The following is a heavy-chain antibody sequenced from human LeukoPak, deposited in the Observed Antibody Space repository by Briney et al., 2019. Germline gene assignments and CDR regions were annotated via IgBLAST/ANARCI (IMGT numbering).Heavy chain of an antibody. J-gene: IGHJ4*02. CDR1: ALTFSSNA. CDR2: ISGSGGST. V-gene: IGHV3-23*01. Sequence: GGSLRLSCAASALTFSSNAMSWVRQAPGKGLEWVSAISGSGGSTYYADSVKGRFIIARDNSKNTLYLQMNSLRAEDTAVYYCAKDYGITIFGVDPFDYGGQGTLATVSS. D-gene: IGHD3-3*01. CDR3: AKDYGITIFGVDPFDY.